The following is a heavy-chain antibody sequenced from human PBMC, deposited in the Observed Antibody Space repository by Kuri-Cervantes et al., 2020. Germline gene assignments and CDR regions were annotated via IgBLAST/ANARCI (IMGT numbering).Heavy chain of an antibody. CDR3: ARDRESGYDYVWGSYRVYNWFDP. J-gene: IGHJ5*02. CDR1: GFTFSSYS. V-gene: IGHV3-21*01. D-gene: IGHD3-16*02. CDR2: ISSSSSYI. Sequence: GGSLRLSCAASGFTFSSYSMNWVRQAPGKGLEWVSSISSSSSYIYYADSVKGRFTISRDNAKNSLYLQMNSLRAEDTAVYYCARDRESGYDYVWGSYRVYNWFDPWGQGTLVTVSS.